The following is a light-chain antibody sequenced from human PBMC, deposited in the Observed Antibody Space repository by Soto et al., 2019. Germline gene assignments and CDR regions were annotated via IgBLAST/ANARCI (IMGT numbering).Light chain of an antibody. J-gene: IGLJ1*01. CDR3: SSYTSSRLFV. V-gene: IGLV2-14*01. CDR2: DVS. CDR1: SSDFGGYNY. Sequence: QSVLTQPASVSGSPGQSITISCTGTSSDFGGYNYVFWYQQHPGKAPKLMIYDVSNRPSGVSNRFSGSKSGNTASLTISGLQAEDEAYYYCSSYTSSRLFVFGTGTKLTVL.